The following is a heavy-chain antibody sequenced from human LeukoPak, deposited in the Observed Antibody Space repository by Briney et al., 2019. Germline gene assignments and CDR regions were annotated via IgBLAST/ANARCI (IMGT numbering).Heavy chain of an antibody. CDR1: GFTFSDYY. CDR2: ISSSSSYT. J-gene: IGHJ4*02. CDR3: ARSGSGSYFDY. D-gene: IGHD3-10*01. Sequence: GGSLRLSCAASGFTFSDYYMSWIRQAPGKGLEWVSYISSSSSYTNYADFVKGRFTISRDNAKNSLYLQMNSLRAEDTAVYYCARSGSGSYFDYWGQGTLVTVSS. V-gene: IGHV3-11*06.